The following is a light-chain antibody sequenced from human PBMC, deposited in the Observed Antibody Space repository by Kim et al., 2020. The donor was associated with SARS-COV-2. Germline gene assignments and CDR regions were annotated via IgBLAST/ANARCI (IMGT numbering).Light chain of an antibody. CDR3: QQYVSSPVT. Sequence: EIVLTQSPGTLSLSPGERTTLSCRASQSIRSKYLAWYQQKPGQAPRLLIYDASSRATGIPARFSGSGSGTDFTLTISRLEPEDFAVYYCQQYVSSPVTFAQGTKVDIK. CDR1: QSIRSKY. CDR2: DAS. J-gene: IGKJ1*01. V-gene: IGKV3-20*01.